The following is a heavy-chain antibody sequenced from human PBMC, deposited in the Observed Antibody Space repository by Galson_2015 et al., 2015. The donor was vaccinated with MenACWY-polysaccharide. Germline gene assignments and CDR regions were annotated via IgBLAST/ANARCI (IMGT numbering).Heavy chain of an antibody. J-gene: IGHJ4*02. V-gene: IGHV3-23*01. CDR2: ISGSGLNT. CDR1: GFTFSSYA. D-gene: IGHD3-10*01. CDR3: AKQIDEYYGSGNYYPPWDY. Sequence: SLRLSCAASGFTFSSYAMSWVRQVPGKGLEWVSTISGSGLNTYYADSVKGRFTMSRDNSKNTLYMQMNSLRAEDTAVYYCAKQIDEYYGSGNYYPPWDYWGQGTLVTVSS.